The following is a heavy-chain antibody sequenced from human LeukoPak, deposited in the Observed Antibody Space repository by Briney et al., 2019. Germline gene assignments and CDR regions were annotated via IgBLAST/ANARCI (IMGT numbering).Heavy chain of an antibody. Sequence: SVKVSGKASGYTFSGYYMHRVRQAPGQGLEWMGWINPNSGGTNYAQKFQGRVTMTRDTSISTAYMELSRLRSDDTAVYYCARDRRGYYDSSDSSGMDVWGQGTTVTVSS. CDR1: GYTFSGYY. CDR3: ARDRRGYYDSSDSSGMDV. D-gene: IGHD3-22*01. J-gene: IGHJ6*02. V-gene: IGHV1-2*02. CDR2: INPNSGGT.